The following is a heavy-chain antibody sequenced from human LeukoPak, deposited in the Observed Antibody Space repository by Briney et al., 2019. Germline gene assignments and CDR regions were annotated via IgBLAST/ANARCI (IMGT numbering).Heavy chain of an antibody. CDR1: GGSISSGGYY. V-gene: IGHV4-31*03. Sequence: PSETLSLTCTVSGGSISSGGYYWSWIRQHPGEGLEWIGYIYYSGSTYYNPSLKSRVTISVDTSKNQFSLKLSSVTAADTAVYYCARDGKYGDFFDYWGQGTLVTVSS. CDR2: IYYSGST. D-gene: IGHD4-17*01. CDR3: ARDGKYGDFFDY. J-gene: IGHJ4*02.